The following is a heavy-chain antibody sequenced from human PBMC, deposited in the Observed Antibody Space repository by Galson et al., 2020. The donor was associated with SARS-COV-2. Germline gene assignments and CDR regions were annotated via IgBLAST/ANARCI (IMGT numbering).Heavy chain of an antibody. CDR3: AKGKDVLLWFGSSCGFDY. CDR1: GFTFSSYG. J-gene: IGHJ4*02. CDR2: ISYDGSNK. D-gene: IGHD3-10*01. V-gene: IGHV3-30*18. Sequence: TGGSLRLSCAASGFTFSSYGMHWVRQAPGKGLEWVAVISYDGSNKYYADSVKGRFTISRDNSKNTLYLQMNSLRAEDTAVYYCAKGKDVLLWFGSSCGFDYWGQGTLVTVSS.